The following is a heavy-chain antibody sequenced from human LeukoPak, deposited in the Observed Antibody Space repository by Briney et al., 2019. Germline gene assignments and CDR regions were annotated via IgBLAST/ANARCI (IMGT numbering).Heavy chain of an antibody. CDR1: GFTISTYA. V-gene: IGHV3-23*01. D-gene: IGHD3-10*01. CDR3: AKSPWKREYYGSDF. Sequence: GGSLRLSCAASGFTISTYAVSWVRQPPARGLEWVATLSGSGADAFYADSVRGRFTISRDNSQNTLYLQMNSLRAEDAAIYYCAKSPWKREYYGSDFWGQGTLVTVSS. J-gene: IGHJ4*02. CDR2: LSGSGADA.